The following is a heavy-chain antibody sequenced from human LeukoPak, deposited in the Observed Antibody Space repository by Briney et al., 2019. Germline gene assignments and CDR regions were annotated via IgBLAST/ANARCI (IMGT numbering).Heavy chain of an antibody. D-gene: IGHD3-16*01. Sequence: PGGSLRLSCRVSGLSFGDSAVTWVRQAPGKGLEWVGCTRSKVYRGSTDYAASVKGRFIISRDESENIAYLQMDGLRTEDTATYYCARGERDFDYWGQGTLVTVSS. V-gene: IGHV3-49*04. CDR2: TRSKVYRGST. CDR1: GLSFGDSA. J-gene: IGHJ4*02. CDR3: ARGERDFDY.